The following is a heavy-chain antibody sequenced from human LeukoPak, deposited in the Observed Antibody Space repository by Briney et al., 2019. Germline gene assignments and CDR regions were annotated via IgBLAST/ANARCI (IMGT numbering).Heavy chain of an antibody. Sequence: GGSLRLSCVVSGFNFNTYWMSWVRQAPGKGPEWVANISEDGSFTDYVDSVKGRFTISRDNAKYSLYLQMTSLRVEDTAVYYCVRDIPGSQSDFDYWGRGTLVTVSS. D-gene: IGHD2-15*01. V-gene: IGHV3-7*01. CDR2: ISEDGSFT. J-gene: IGHJ4*02. CDR1: GFNFNTYW. CDR3: VRDIPGSQSDFDY.